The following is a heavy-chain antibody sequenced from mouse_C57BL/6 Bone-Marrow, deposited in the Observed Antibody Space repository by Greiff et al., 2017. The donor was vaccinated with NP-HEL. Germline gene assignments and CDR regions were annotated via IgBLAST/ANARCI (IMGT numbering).Heavy chain of an antibody. V-gene: IGHV1-55*01. CDR2: IYPGSGST. CDR1: GYTFTSYW. Sequence: QVQLQQPGAELVKPGASVKMSCKASGYTFTSYWITWVKQRPGQGLEWIGDIYPGSGSTNYNEKFKSKATLTVDTSSSTAYMQLISLTSEDSAVYYCARGSYYGSRDYFDYWGQGTTLTVSS. J-gene: IGHJ2*01. CDR3: ARGSYYGSRDYFDY. D-gene: IGHD1-1*01.